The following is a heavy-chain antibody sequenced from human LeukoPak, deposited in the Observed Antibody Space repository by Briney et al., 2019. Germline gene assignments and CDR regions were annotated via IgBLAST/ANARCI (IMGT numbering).Heavy chain of an antibody. D-gene: IGHD2/OR15-2a*01. CDR3: ARDLSRFTSVDRPYDY. CDR1: GFTFSSYA. Sequence: GGSLRLSCAASGFTFSSYAMSWVRQAPGKGLEWVSAISGSGRSSTYYADSVKGRFTISRDNAKNSLYLQMNSLRAEDTAVYYCARDLSRFTSVDRPYDYWGQGTLVTVSS. J-gene: IGHJ4*02. CDR2: ISGSGRSST. V-gene: IGHV3-23*01.